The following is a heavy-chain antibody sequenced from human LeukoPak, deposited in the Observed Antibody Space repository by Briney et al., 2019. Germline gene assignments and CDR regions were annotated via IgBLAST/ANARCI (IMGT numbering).Heavy chain of an antibody. CDR1: GGSISNFI. CDR2: IYDSGNT. V-gene: IGHV4-59*01. J-gene: IGHJ5*02. CDR3: SRSLMAGDYGVIDP. D-gene: IGHD4-17*01. Sequence: KPSETLSLTCTVSGGSISNFIWSWIRQPPGKGLEWIGFIYDSGNTDYNPSLKSRVTISLDTSKNQFSLKLNSVTAADTAVYYCSRSLMAGDYGVIDPWGQGTLVTVSS.